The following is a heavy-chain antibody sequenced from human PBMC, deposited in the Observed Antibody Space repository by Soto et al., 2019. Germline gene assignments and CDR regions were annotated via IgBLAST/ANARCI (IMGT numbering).Heavy chain of an antibody. J-gene: IGHJ4*02. V-gene: IGHV1-18*04. CDR3: ARDIAVVPAALKVNDY. CDR1: GYTFTSYG. D-gene: IGHD2-2*01. Sequence: ASVKVSCKASGYTFTSYGISWVRQAPGQGLEWMGWISAYNGNTNYAQKLQGRVTMTTDTSTSTAYMELRSLRSDDTAVYYCARDIAVVPAALKVNDYWGQGTLVTVSS. CDR2: ISAYNGNT.